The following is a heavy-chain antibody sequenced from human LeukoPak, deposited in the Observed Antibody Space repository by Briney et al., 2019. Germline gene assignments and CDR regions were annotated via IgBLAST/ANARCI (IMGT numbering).Heavy chain of an antibody. D-gene: IGHD2-8*01. Sequence: GGSLRLSCTASGFAFSTYSMNWVRQAPGKGLEWVSYIRSDSTIINYAESVKGRFTISRDNAKNSLYLQMNSLRAEDTAVHFCARVQAGKWDFDFWGQGTLVTVSS. CDR3: ARVQAGKWDFDF. J-gene: IGHJ4*02. V-gene: IGHV3-48*01. CDR2: IRSDSTII. CDR1: GFAFSTYS.